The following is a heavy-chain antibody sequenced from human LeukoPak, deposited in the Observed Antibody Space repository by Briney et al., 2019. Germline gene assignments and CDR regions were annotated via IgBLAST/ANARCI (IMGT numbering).Heavy chain of an antibody. Sequence: PGGSLRLSCTASGYRFSDHGIHWVRQAPGTGLEWVAFISHEGIEKYYADSVKGRFTISRDNSKNTLYLQMNSLRDEDTAVFYCATDRGWFFDNWGQGTLVTVAS. CDR2: ISHEGIEK. CDR3: ATDRGWFFDN. J-gene: IGHJ4*02. D-gene: IGHD6-19*01. V-gene: IGHV3-30*02. CDR1: GYRFSDHG.